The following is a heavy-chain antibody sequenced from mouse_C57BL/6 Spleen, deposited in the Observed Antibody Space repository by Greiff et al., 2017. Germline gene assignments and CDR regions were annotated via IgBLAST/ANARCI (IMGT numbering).Heavy chain of an antibody. CDR1: GYTFTDYN. CDR3: ARSRGSGYEWFAY. Sequence: EVQLQQSGPELVKPGASVKIPCKASGYTFTDYNMDWVKQSHGKSLEWIGDINPNNGGTIYNQKFKGKATLTVDKSSSTAYMELRSLTSEDTAVYYCARSRGSGYEWFAYWGQGTLVTVSA. V-gene: IGHV1-18*01. D-gene: IGHD3-2*02. CDR2: INPNNGGT. J-gene: IGHJ3*01.